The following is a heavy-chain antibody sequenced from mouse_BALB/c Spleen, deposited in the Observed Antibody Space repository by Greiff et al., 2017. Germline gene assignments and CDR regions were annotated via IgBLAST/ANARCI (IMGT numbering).Heavy chain of an antibody. V-gene: IGHV5-6-4*01. Sequence: EVKLMESGGGLVKPGGSLKLSCAASGFTFSSYTMSWVRQTPEKRLEWVATISSGGSYTYYPDSVKGRFTISRDNAKNTLYLQMSSLKSEDTAMYYCTRDREFYCYYAMDYWGQGTSVTVSA. J-gene: IGHJ4*01. CDR3: TRDREFYCYYAMDY. D-gene: IGHD2-1*01. CDR2: ISSGGSYT. CDR1: GFTFSSYT.